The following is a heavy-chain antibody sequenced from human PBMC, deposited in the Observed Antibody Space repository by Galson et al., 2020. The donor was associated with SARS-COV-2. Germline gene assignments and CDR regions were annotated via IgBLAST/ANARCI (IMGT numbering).Heavy chain of an antibody. J-gene: IGHJ5*02. Sequence: ASVQVSCKASGGTFSNYAISWVRQAPGQGLEWMGGIIPFLGTPNYAQKFQDRVTITTDESTSTAYMDLNSLKSDDTAVYYCASGHAHYDSSGYLTGWFDPWGQGSLVTVSS. CDR1: GGTFSNYA. CDR3: ASGHAHYDSSGYLTGWFDP. CDR2: IIPFLGTP. V-gene: IGHV1-69*05. D-gene: IGHD3-22*01.